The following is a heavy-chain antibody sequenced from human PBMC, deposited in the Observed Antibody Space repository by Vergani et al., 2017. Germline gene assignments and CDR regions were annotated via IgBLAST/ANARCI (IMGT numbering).Heavy chain of an antibody. CDR3: TTAITMIVALDY. V-gene: IGHV3-15*01. CDR1: GFPFSNAW. J-gene: IGHJ4*02. Sequence: EVQLVESGGGLVKPGGSLRLSCAASGFPFSNAWMSWVRQAPGKGLAWVGRIKRETDGVTTDYAAPVKGRFTISRDDSKNPLYLQMNSLKTEDPAVYYCTTAITMIVALDYWGQGTLVTVSS. D-gene: IGHD3-22*01. CDR2: IKRETDGVTT.